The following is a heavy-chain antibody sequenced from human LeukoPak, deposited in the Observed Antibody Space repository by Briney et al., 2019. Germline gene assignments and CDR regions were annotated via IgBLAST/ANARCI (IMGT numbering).Heavy chain of an antibody. CDR1: GSTFNTYW. J-gene: IGHJ4*02. CDR3: TTFDNPFGY. Sequence: GGSLRLSCAASGSTFNTYWMSWVRQAPGKGLEWVANINQDGSQKYYVDPVKGRFTISRDNAQNSLFLQMNSLTAEDTAVYYCTTFDNPFGYWGQGTLVTVSS. CDR2: INQDGSQK. D-gene: IGHD3-9*01. V-gene: IGHV3-7*01.